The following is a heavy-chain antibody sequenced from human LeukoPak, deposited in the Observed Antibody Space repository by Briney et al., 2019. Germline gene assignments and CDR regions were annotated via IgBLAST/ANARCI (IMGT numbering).Heavy chain of an antibody. Sequence: SETLSLTCAVYGGSFSGYYWSWIRQPPGKGLEWIGSIYKTGSTNYSPSLKSRVFISVDTSNNQSSLHLNSVTAADTAVYFCTSHQTNNYGPGTPFDFWGQGTLVSVSS. CDR2: IYKTGST. V-gene: IGHV4-34*01. CDR3: TSHQTNNYGPGTPFDF. D-gene: IGHD3-10*01. CDR1: GGSFSGYY. J-gene: IGHJ4*02.